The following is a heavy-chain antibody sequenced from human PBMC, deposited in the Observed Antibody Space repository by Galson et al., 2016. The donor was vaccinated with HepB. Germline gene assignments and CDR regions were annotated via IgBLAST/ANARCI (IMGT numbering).Heavy chain of an antibody. D-gene: IGHD6-13*01. Sequence: SLRLSCAASGFTFSDYYKNWIRQAPGKGLEWVSYISSSGGYIYYADSVKGRFTISRDNAKNSLYLQMDSLRAEDTAVYYCARGDRHSSSWWGFDYWGQGTLVTVSS. CDR3: ARGDRHSSSWWGFDY. CDR1: GFTFSDYY. J-gene: IGHJ4*02. V-gene: IGHV3-11*01. CDR2: ISSSGGYI.